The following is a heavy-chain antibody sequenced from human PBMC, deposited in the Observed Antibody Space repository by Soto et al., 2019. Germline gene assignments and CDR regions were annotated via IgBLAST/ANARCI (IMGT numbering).Heavy chain of an antibody. J-gene: IGHJ4*02. CDR3: ARDLPNGYFDS. Sequence: EVHLVESGGGLVQPGGSLSLSCVASGFTFTTYWLSWVRQAPGKGLEWVANIKEDGSDKQYADSVKGRFTISRDNARNSVYLQMNSLRVEDMGIYYCARDLPNGYFDSWGQGTLVTVSS. V-gene: IGHV3-7*01. CDR2: IKEDGSDK. CDR1: GFTFTTYW.